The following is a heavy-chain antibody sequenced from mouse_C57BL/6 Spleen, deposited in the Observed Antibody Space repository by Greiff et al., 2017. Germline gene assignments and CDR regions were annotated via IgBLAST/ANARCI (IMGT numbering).Heavy chain of an antibody. V-gene: IGHV1-20*01. Sequence: VQLQQSGPELVKPGDSVKISCKASGYSFTGYFMNWVMQSHGKSLEWIGRINPYNGDTFYNQKFKGKATLTADKSSSTAHMELRSLTSEDSAVYYCARLYYDYDWYFDVWGTGTTVTVSS. D-gene: IGHD2-4*01. J-gene: IGHJ1*03. CDR3: ARLYYDYDWYFDV. CDR2: INPYNGDT. CDR1: GYSFTGYF.